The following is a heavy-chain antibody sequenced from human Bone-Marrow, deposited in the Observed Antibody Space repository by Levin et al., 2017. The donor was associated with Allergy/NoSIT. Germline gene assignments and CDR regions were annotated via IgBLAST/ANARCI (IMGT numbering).Heavy chain of an antibody. CDR2: IWYDGSDR. D-gene: IGHD3/OR15-3a*01. CDR1: AFTFSAYG. CDR3: AKVRRGLDAFDI. V-gene: IGHV3-33*06. J-gene: IGHJ3*02. Sequence: GGSLRLSCAASAFTFSAYGMHWVRQAPGRGLEWVAVIWYDGSDRYYADSVKGRFTISRDNSKNTLSLQMNSLSADDTAVYYCAKVRRGLDAFDIWGQGTMVTVSS.